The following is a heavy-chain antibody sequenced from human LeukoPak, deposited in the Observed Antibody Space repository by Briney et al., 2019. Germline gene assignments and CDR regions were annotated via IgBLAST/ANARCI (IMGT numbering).Heavy chain of an antibody. V-gene: IGHV1-18*01. Sequence: WASVKVSCKASGYTFTSYGISWVRQAPGQGLEWMGWISAYNGNTNYAQKLQGRVTMTTDTSTSTAYMELRSLRSDDTAVYYCARYEEGYCSGGSCYEVDYRHYYYYMDVWGKGTTVTVSS. D-gene: IGHD2-15*01. J-gene: IGHJ6*03. CDR3: ARYEEGYCSGGSCYEVDYRHYYYYMDV. CDR2: ISAYNGNT. CDR1: GYTFTSYG.